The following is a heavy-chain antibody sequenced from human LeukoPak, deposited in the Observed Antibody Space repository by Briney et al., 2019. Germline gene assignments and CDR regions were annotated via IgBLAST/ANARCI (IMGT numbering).Heavy chain of an antibody. Sequence: PGGTLRLSCEASGFTLSDYWMSCVPEAPGKGLEWVANKNQDGSAKYYVDSVKGRFTISRDNADSSLYLQMNALRADDTAMYYCATSHHTSSGQNFDYWGQGTLVSVSS. CDR1: GFTLSDYW. CDR2: KNQDGSAK. D-gene: IGHD6-25*01. V-gene: IGHV3-7*01. CDR3: ATSHHTSSGQNFDY. J-gene: IGHJ4*02.